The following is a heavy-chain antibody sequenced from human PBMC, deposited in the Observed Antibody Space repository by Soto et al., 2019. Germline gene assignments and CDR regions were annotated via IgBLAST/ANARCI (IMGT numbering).Heavy chain of an antibody. CDR2: IKQDGSEK. CDR3: ARGFLAVADTFDY. Sequence: GGSLRLSCAASGFTFSSYWMSWVRQAPGKGLEWVANIKQDGSEKYYVDSVKGRFTISRDNAKNSLYLQMNSLRAEDTAVYYCARGFLAVADTFDYWGQGTLVTVSS. D-gene: IGHD6-19*01. CDR1: GFTFSSYW. J-gene: IGHJ4*02. V-gene: IGHV3-7*01.